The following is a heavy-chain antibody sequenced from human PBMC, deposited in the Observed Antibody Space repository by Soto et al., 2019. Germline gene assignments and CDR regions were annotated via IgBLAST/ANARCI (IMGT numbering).Heavy chain of an antibody. V-gene: IGHV3-20*04. Sequence: GGSLRLSCAASGFTFDDRGMSWVRQAPGKGLEWVSGINWNGGSTGYADSVKGRFTISRDNAKNSLYLQMNSLRAEDTALYYCAKPTYSSSWSPFDYWGQGTLVTVSS. D-gene: IGHD6-13*01. CDR3: AKPTYSSSWSPFDY. CDR1: GFTFDDRG. CDR2: INWNGGST. J-gene: IGHJ4*02.